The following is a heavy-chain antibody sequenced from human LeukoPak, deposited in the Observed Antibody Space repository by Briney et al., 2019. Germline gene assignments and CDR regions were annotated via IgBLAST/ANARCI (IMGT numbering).Heavy chain of an antibody. CDR3: ATRRESYSRGFDY. CDR2: ICGSGGST. CDR1: GFTFSSYA. J-gene: IGHJ4*02. V-gene: IGHV3-23*01. D-gene: IGHD1-26*01. Sequence: GGSLRLSCAASGFTFSSYAMSWVRQAPGKGLEWVSAICGSGGSTYYADSVKGRFTISRDNSKNTLYLQMNSLRAEDTAVYYCATRRESYSRGFDYWGQGTLVTVSS.